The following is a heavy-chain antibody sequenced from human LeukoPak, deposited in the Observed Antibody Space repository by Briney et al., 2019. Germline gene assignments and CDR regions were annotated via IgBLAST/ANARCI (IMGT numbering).Heavy chain of an antibody. D-gene: IGHD3-22*01. Sequence: ASVKVSCKASGYTFTSYGISWVRQAPGQGLEWMGWISAYNGNTNYAQKLQGRVTMTTDTSTSTAYMELRSLRSDDTAVYYCARVEGYYYDSSGYSYGMDVWGQGTTVTVSS. CDR2: ISAYNGNT. V-gene: IGHV1-18*01. J-gene: IGHJ6*02. CDR1: GYTFTSYG. CDR3: ARVEGYYYDSSGYSYGMDV.